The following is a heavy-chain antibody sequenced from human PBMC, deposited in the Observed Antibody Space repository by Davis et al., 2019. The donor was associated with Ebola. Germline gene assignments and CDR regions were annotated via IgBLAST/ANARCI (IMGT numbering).Heavy chain of an antibody. CDR2: ISAYNSNT. J-gene: IGHJ4*02. Sequence: ASVTVSCKASGYTFTNYGFTWVRQAPGQGLEWMGWISAYNSNTNYAQKLQGRVTMTTDTSTSTAYMEVGSLSSDDTAVYYCARAQFPTTSDHWGQGTLVTVSS. V-gene: IGHV1-18*04. CDR3: ARAQFPTTSDH. D-gene: IGHD1-1*01. CDR1: GYTFTNYG.